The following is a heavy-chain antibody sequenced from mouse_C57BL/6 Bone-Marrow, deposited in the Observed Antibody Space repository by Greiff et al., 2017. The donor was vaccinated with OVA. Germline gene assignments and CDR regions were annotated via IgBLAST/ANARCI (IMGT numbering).Heavy chain of an antibody. J-gene: IGHJ2*01. CDR2: IDPSDSYT. D-gene: IGHD2-1*01. V-gene: IGHV1-59*01. CDR1: GYTFTSYW. CDR3: ARSPYGNYYFDY. Sequence: VKLQQPGAELVRPGTSVKLSCKASGYTFTSYWMHWVKQRPGQGLEWIGVIDPSDSYTNYNQKFKGKATLTVDTSSSTAYMQLSSLTSEDSAVYYCARSPYGNYYFDYWGQGTTLTVSS.